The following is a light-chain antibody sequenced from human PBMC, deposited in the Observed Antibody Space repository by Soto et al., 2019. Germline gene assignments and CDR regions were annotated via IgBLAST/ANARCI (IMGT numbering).Light chain of an antibody. J-gene: IGKJ4*01. CDR1: QSVSNY. V-gene: IGKV3-20*01. CDR2: GAS. CDR3: QQYGSSPPLS. Sequence: DIVLTQSPATLSLSPWERATLSCRASQSVSNYLAWYQQKPGQAPRLLIYGASSRATGIPDRFSGSGSGTDFTLTISRLEPEDFAVYHCQQYGSSPPLSFGGGTKVDIK.